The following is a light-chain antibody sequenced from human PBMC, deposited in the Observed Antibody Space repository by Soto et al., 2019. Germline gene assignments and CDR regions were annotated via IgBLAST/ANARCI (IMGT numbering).Light chain of an antibody. CDR2: KAS. J-gene: IGKJ4*01. Sequence: DIQMTQSPSTLSASVGDSVTITCRASQSISSWLAWYQQKPGKAPKLLIYKASSLESWVPSRFSGSGSGTEFTLTISSLQPDDFAAYYCQQYNSDPRTFGGGTKVEIK. V-gene: IGKV1-5*03. CDR1: QSISSW. CDR3: QQYNSDPRT.